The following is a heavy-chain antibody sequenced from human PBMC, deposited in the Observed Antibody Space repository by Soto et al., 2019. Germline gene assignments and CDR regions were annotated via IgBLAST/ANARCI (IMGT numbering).Heavy chain of an antibody. V-gene: IGHV1-18*01. J-gene: IGHJ4*02. CDR2: INGYNGNT. D-gene: IGHD1-1*01. CDR3: AASTATSSL. Sequence: QVQLVQSGAEVKKPGASVKVSCKASGYSFTNYGFSWVRQAPGQGLEWMGWINGYNGNTNYAPKLQGRFTMTTDTSTSTAYMELGSLTSYDTAVYFCAASTATSSLWGQGTLVTVSS. CDR1: GYSFTNYG.